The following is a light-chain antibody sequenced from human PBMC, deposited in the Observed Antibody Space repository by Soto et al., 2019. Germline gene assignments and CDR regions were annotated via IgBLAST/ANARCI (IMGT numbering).Light chain of an antibody. CDR2: GAS. CDR1: QSVSGSY. Sequence: EIVLTQSPATLSLSPGESPTLSCGASQSVSGSYLSWYQQKPGQAPRLLIYGASTRANGIPARFSGSVSAAEFTLTISSLQSGDFAVYYGQQYNIWPPWTFGQGTNVDIK. V-gene: IGKV3-15*01. CDR3: QQYNIWPPWT. J-gene: IGKJ1*01.